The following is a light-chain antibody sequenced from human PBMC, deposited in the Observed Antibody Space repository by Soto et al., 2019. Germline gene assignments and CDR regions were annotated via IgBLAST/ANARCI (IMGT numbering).Light chain of an antibody. J-gene: IGKJ5*01. Sequence: DIQMTQSPSSLSASVGDRVTITCQASQEISNYLNWYQQKPGKAPKLLIYDASNLETGVPSRFSGSGSGTDFHFNISSLQPEDIATYYCQQYDNLPCFGRGIRLEIK. CDR3: QQYDNLPC. V-gene: IGKV1-33*01. CDR2: DAS. CDR1: QEISNY.